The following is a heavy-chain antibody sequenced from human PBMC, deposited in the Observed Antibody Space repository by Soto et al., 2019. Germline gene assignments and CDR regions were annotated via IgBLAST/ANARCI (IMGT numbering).Heavy chain of an antibody. CDR3: ARTCSGGSCYISHDAFDI. V-gene: IGHV4-34*01. D-gene: IGHD2-15*01. J-gene: IGHJ3*02. Sequence: PSETLSLTCAVYGGSFIGYYWSWILQPPWKGLEWIGEINHSGSTNYNPSLKSRVTISVDTSKNQFSLKLSSVTAADTAVYYCARTCSGGSCYISHDAFDIWGQGTMVTVSS. CDR1: GGSFIGYY. CDR2: INHSGST.